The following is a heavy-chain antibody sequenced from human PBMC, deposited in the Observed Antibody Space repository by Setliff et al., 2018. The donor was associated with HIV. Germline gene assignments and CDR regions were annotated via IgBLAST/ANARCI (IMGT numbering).Heavy chain of an antibody. CDR3: ARHVGISIGATRGDFDC. Sequence: PSETLSLTCTVSGGSMSPYYWSWIRQPPGKGLEWIGYIFSSGSTNYNPSLKSRVTISVDTSKNQFSLRLSSVTAADTAMYYCARHVGISIGATRGDFDCWGQGTLVTVSS. J-gene: IGHJ4*02. CDR1: GGSMSPYY. CDR2: IFSSGST. D-gene: IGHD2-15*01. V-gene: IGHV4-4*09.